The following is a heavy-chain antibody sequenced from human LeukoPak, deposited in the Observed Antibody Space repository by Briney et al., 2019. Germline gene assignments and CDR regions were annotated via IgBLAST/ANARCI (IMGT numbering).Heavy chain of an antibody. CDR2: INPNSGGT. CDR3: ARDGPKGYCSSTSCSSNYYYYYMDV. D-gene: IGHD2-2*01. CDR1: GYTFTGYY. J-gene: IGHJ6*03. Sequence: ASVKVSCKASGYTFTGYYMHWVRQAPGQGLEWMGWINPNSGGTNYAQKFQGRVTMTRDTSISTAYMELSRLSSDDTAVYYCARDGPKGYCSSTSCSSNYYYYYMDVRGKGTTVTVSS. V-gene: IGHV1-2*02.